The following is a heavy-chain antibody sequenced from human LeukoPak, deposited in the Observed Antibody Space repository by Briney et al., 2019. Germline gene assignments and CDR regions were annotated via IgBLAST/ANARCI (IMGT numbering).Heavy chain of an antibody. V-gene: IGHV1-69*05. CDR3: ARRAYDSSGYSFWYYFDY. J-gene: IGHJ4*02. Sequence: SVKVSCKASGGTFSSYAISWVRQAPGQGLEWMGGIIPIFGTANYAQKFQGRVTITTDESTSTAYMELSGLRSEDTAVYYCARRAYDSSGYSFWYYFDYWGQGTLVTVSS. CDR1: GGTFSSYA. CDR2: IIPIFGTA. D-gene: IGHD3-22*01.